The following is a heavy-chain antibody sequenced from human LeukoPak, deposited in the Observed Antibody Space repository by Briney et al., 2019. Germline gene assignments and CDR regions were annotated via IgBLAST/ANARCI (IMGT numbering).Heavy chain of an antibody. Sequence: PSETLSLTCTVSGGSISGYYWSWIRQPPGKGLERIGYIYYTGTTSYSPSLKSRVTISAETSKMQFSLKLNSVTAADTAVYYCARYAADGRNLEYWGQGTLVTVSS. CDR1: GGSISGYY. CDR2: IYYTGTT. J-gene: IGHJ4*02. V-gene: IGHV4-59*01. CDR3: ARYAADGRNLEY. D-gene: IGHD6-13*01.